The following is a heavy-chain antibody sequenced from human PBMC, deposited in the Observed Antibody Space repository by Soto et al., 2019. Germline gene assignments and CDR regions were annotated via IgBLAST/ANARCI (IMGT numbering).Heavy chain of an antibody. J-gene: IGHJ4*02. CDR3: ARGGSGYVWFNEF. D-gene: IGHD3-22*01. CDR2: IIPVFDTV. V-gene: IGHV1-69*01. Sequence: QAQLVQSGAEVKKSGSSVKVSCKDTGGLFSSCAVSWVRQAPGQGLEWMGGIIPVFDTVYYAQKFQGRVTITADESTNTAYMELSSLRSEDTAMYYCARGGSGYVWFNEFWGQGTLVTVSS. CDR1: GGLFSSCA.